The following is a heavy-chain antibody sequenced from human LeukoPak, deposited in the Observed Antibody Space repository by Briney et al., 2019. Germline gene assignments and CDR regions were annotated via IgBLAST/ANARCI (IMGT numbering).Heavy chain of an antibody. D-gene: IGHD3-3*02. V-gene: IGHV4-61*01. Sequence: AETLTLTCTVSGGSVSSGTYYWSWVRQPPGKGLEWTGYIYYGGSTNYNPSLKSRVTMSVATSNNQISLWLRSVSAADTAVYYCARVLIAFPGFDSWGPGTLVPIYS. CDR3: ARVLIAFPGFDS. J-gene: IGHJ4*02. CDR2: IYYGGST. CDR1: GGSVSSGTYY.